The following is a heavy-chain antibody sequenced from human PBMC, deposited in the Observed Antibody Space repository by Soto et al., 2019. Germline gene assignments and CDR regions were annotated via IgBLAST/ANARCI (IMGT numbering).Heavy chain of an antibody. CDR1: GFTVSSNY. V-gene: IGHV3-66*04. D-gene: IGHD4-17*01. Sequence: EVQLVESGGGLVQPGGSLRLSCAASGFTVSSNYMSWVRQAPGKGLEWVSVIYSGGSTYYADSVKGRFTISRDNSKNTLYLQMNSLRAEDTAVYYCARLTTVTRGLKYYFDYWGQGTLVTVSS. CDR3: ARLTTVTRGLKYYFDY. J-gene: IGHJ4*02. CDR2: IYSGGST.